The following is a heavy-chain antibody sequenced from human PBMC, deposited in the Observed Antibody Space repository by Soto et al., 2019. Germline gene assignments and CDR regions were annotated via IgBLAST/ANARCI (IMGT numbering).Heavy chain of an antibody. Sequence: QVQLVESGGGVVQPGRSLRLSCAASGFTFSSYGMHWVRQAPGKGLEWVAVIWYDGSNEYYADSVKGRFTISRDNSKNTLYLQMNSLRAEDTAVYYCARETYSSGWYYGMDVWGQGTTVTVSS. J-gene: IGHJ6*02. CDR3: ARETYSSGWYYGMDV. D-gene: IGHD6-19*01. CDR2: IWYDGSNE. V-gene: IGHV3-33*01. CDR1: GFTFSSYG.